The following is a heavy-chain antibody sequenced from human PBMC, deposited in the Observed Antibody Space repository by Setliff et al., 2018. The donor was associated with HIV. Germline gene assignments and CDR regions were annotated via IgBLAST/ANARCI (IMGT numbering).Heavy chain of an antibody. V-gene: IGHV4-31*11. J-gene: IGHJ3*02. D-gene: IGHD3-22*01. Sequence: KPSETLSLTCAVSGGSINSGGYYWTWIRQHPGMGLEWIGYIHYSGSTYYNPSLKSRVTISVDTSKNQFSLKLSSVTAADTALYYCAVDSTTDAFDIWGQGTMVTVSS. CDR3: AVDSTTDAFDI. CDR1: GGSINSGGYY. CDR2: IHYSGST.